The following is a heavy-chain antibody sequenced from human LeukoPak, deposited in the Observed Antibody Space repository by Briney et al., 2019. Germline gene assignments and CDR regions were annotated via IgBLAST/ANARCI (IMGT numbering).Heavy chain of an antibody. CDR1: GFTFDDYT. J-gene: IGHJ4*02. D-gene: IGHD6-13*01. CDR2: ISWDGGRT. V-gene: IGHV3-43*01. Sequence: GGSLRLSCAASGFTFDDYTMHWVRQAPGKGREWVSLISWDGGRTDYADSVKGRFNISRDNNKNSLYLQMNSLRTEDTALYYCAKDMGSSSSSWWSFDYWGQGTPVTVSS. CDR3: AKDMGSSSSSWWSFDY.